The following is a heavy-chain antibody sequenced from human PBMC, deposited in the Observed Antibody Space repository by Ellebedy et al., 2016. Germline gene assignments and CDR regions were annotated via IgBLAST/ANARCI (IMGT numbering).Heavy chain of an antibody. D-gene: IGHD5-12*01. CDR1: GDSVSSNSAA. CDR3: ATGWLATGFHP. V-gene: IGHV6-1*01. J-gene: IGHJ5*02. CDR2: TYYRSKWSN. Sequence: SQTLSLTCXISGDSVSSNSAAWNCIRQPPSRGLEWLGRTYYRSKWSNDYAVSVKSRITISPDTSKNQFSLQLNSVTPEDTAVYYCATGWLATGFHPWGQGTMVTVSS.